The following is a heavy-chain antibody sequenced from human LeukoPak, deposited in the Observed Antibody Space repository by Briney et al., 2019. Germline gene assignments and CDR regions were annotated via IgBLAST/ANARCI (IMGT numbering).Heavy chain of an antibody. D-gene: IGHD6-6*01. J-gene: IGHJ4*02. V-gene: IGHV4-34*01. CDR2: INHSGST. CDR3: ARQEYSSSSVQIDY. Sequence: SETLSLTCTVSSGSISSYYWSWIRQPPGKGLEWIGEINHSGSTNYNPSLKSRVTISVDTSKNQFSLKLSSVTAADTTVYYCARQEYSSSSVQIDYWGQGTLVTVSS. CDR1: SGSISSYY.